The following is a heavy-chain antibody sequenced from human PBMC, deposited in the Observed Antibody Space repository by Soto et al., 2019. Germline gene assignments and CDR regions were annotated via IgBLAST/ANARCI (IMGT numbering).Heavy chain of an antibody. CDR2: ISSSSSYI. CDR1: GFTFSSYS. D-gene: IGHD3-3*01. Sequence: GGSLRLSCAASGFTFSSYSMNWVRQAPGKGLEWVSSISSSSSYIYYADSVKGRFTISRDNAKNSLYLQMNSLRAEDTAVYYCARGGQPQYYDFWSGYYAFDIWGQGTMVTVSS. V-gene: IGHV3-21*01. CDR3: ARGGQPQYYDFWSGYYAFDI. J-gene: IGHJ3*02.